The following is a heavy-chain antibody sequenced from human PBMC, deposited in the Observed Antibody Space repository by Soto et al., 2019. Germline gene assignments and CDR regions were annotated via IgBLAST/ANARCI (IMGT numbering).Heavy chain of an antibody. J-gene: IGHJ5*02. V-gene: IGHV4-38-2*02. Sequence: PFQPLSLTYSVAWSSITSGGYWGWTRQPPGKGLEWIGSIYHSGITYYNPSLKSRVTISVDTSKNQFSLKLNSVTAADTAVYYCASVPDPRGQGALVTVSS. CDR1: WSSITSGGY. CDR2: IYHSGIT. CDR3: ASVPDP.